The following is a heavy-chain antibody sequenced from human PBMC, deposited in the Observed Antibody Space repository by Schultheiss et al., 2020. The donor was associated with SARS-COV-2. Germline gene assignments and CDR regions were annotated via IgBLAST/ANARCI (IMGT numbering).Heavy chain of an antibody. Sequence: SETLSLTCTVSGGSISSYYWSWIRQPPGKALEWIGYIYYSGSTNYNPSLKSRVTISVDTSKNQFSLMLSSVTAEDTAVYCGARAPTNYGSGINWGQGTLVTVSS. CDR3: ARAPTNYGSGIN. CDR1: GGSISSYY. CDR2: IYYSGST. V-gene: IGHV4-59*08. D-gene: IGHD3-10*01. J-gene: IGHJ4*02.